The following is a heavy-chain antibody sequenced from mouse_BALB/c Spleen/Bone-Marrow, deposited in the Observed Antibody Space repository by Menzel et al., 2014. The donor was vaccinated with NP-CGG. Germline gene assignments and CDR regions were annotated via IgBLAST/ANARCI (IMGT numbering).Heavy chain of an antibody. CDR2: ISNGGGTT. D-gene: IGHD1-1*01. J-gene: IGHJ2*01. Sequence: EVKLVESGGGLVQPGGSLKLSCAASGFTFSSYTMSWFRQIPEKRLEWVAYISNGGGTTYYPDTVKGRFTISRDNAKNTLYLQMSSLKSEDTAMYYCVRHSTMVVDDYWGQGTTLTVSS. CDR1: GFTFSSYT. V-gene: IGHV5-12-2*01. CDR3: VRHSTMVVDDY.